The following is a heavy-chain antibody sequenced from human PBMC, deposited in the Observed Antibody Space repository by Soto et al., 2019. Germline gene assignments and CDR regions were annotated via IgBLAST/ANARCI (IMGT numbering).Heavy chain of an antibody. J-gene: IGHJ1*01. CDR3: ARVSYGDYTEYFQH. V-gene: IGHV4-59*01. D-gene: IGHD4-17*01. CDR1: GGSISSYY. CDR2: IYYSGST. Sequence: QVQLQESGPGLVKPSETLSLTCTVSGGSISSYYWSWIRQPPGKGLEWIGYIYYSGSTNYNPSLRSRVTISVDPSKNPFSLKLSSVTAADTAVYYCARVSYGDYTEYFQHWGQGTLVTVSS.